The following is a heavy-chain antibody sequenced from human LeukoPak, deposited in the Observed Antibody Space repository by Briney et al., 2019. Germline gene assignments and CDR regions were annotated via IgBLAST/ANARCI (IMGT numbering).Heavy chain of an antibody. CDR1: GYTFTGHI. CDR2: INPNSGDT. CDR3: ARGNGPENS. J-gene: IGHJ4*02. D-gene: IGHD2-8*01. V-gene: IGHV1-2*06. Sequence: ASVKVSCRASGYTFTGHIMHWVRQAPGQGLEWMGRINPNSGDTKFAQKFQGRVTLTRDTSISTAYMEMSGLTSDDTAVYYCARGNGPENSWGQGTLVIVSS.